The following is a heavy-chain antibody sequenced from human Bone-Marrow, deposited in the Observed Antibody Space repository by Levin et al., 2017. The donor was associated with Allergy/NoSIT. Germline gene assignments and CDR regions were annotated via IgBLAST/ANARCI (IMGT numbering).Heavy chain of an antibody. CDR3: ARGWSRGGFNI. D-gene: IGHD3-10*01. Sequence: GGSLRLSCKASGGTFSSDAISWVRQAPGQGLECMGTIIPIFGAAHYAQKFQGRVSITADKSTNTAYMDLSSLRSEDTAVYYCARGWSRGGFNIWGQGTMVTVS. V-gene: IGHV1-69*06. CDR1: GGTFSSDA. CDR2: IIPIFGAA. J-gene: IGHJ3*02.